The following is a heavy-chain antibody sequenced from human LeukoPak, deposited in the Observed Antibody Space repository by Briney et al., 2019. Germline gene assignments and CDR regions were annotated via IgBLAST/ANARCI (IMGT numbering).Heavy chain of an antibody. CDR3: ARGLGRAYHYYCMDV. CDR1: GFTFSSYE. CDR2: INSGGSTV. Sequence: GGSLRLSCAASGFTFSSYEMNWVRQAPGKGLEWVSYINSGGSTVYSADSVKGRFTISRDKAKNSLYLQMNSLRAEDTAVYYCARGLGRAYHYYCMDVWGKGTMVTVSS. J-gene: IGHJ6*03. V-gene: IGHV3-48*03. D-gene: IGHD3/OR15-3a*01.